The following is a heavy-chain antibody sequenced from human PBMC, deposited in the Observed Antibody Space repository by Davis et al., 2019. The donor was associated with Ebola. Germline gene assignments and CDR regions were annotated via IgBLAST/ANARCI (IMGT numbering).Heavy chain of an antibody. J-gene: IGHJ6*02. CDR1: GGSFSSYY. CDR3: AKSPGIAAAGTDYYYGMDV. Sequence: SETLSLTCAVYGGSFSSYYWSWIRQPPGKGLEWIGYIYYSGSTNYNPSLKSRVTISVDTSKNQFSLKLSSVTAADTAVYYCAKSPGIAAAGTDYYYGMDVWGQGTTVTVSS. V-gene: IGHV4-59*12. CDR2: IYYSGST. D-gene: IGHD6-13*01.